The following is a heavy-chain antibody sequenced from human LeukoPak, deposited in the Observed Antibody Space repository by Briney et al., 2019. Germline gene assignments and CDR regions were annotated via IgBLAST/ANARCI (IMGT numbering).Heavy chain of an antibody. CDR3: ARVGQAYEAVAGY. Sequence: SVKVSCKASGGTFSSYAISWVRQAPGQGLEWMGRIIPILGIANYAQKFQGRVTITADKSTSTAYMELSSLRSEDTAVYDCARVGQAYEAVAGYWGQGTLVTVSS. D-gene: IGHD6-19*01. J-gene: IGHJ4*02. V-gene: IGHV1-69*04. CDR1: GGTFSSYA. CDR2: IIPILGIA.